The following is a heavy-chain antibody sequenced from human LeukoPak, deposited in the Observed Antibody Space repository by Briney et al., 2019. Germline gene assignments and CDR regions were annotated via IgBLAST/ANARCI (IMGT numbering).Heavy chain of an antibody. CDR2: INSDGSST. D-gene: IGHD1-26*01. V-gene: IGHV3-74*01. J-gene: IGHJ3*02. CDR3: ARDGGWELSAFDI. CDR1: GFTFSSYS. Sequence: GGSLRLSCSASGFTFSSYSMNWVRQAPGKGLVWVSRINSDGSSTSYADSVKGRLPISRDNAKHTLSLQVISLSAEHTAVYYCARDGGWELSAFDIWGQGTMVTVAS.